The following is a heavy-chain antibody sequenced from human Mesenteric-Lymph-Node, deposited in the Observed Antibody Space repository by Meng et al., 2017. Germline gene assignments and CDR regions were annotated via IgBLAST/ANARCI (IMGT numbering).Heavy chain of an antibody. Sequence: GESLKISCAASGFTFSNYGMNWVRQAPGQGLEWVSSISSSGSTIYYADSVKGRFTISRDNAKNSLYLQMNSLRAEDTAVYYCARDIRRDGYNDAFDIWGQGTMVTVSS. J-gene: IGHJ3*02. V-gene: IGHV3-21*04. D-gene: IGHD5-24*01. CDR2: ISSSGSTI. CDR3: ARDIRRDGYNDAFDI. CDR1: GFTFSNYG.